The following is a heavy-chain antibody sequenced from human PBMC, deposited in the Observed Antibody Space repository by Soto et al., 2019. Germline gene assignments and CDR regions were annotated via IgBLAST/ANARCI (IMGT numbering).Heavy chain of an antibody. D-gene: IGHD2-8*01. CDR1: GGTCSSYS. CDR2: ISSSSSTI. CDR3: ARDGKNPKVYARPHNYYMDV. V-gene: IGHV3-48*01. Sequence: GGSLRHSCAASGGTCSSYSMSWVRQATGKGLEWVSYISSSSSTIYYADSVKGRFTISRDNAKNSLYLQMNSLRAEDTAVYYCARDGKNPKVYARPHNYYMDVWGKGTTVTVSS. J-gene: IGHJ6*03.